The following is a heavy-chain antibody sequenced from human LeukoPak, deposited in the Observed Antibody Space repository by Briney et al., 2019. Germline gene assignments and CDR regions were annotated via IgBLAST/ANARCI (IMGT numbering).Heavy chain of an antibody. CDR2: MNPNSGNT. CDR1: GYTFTSYD. J-gene: IGHJ6*03. D-gene: IGHD6-19*01. CDR3: ARGLAGAVAGTSRNYYYYYYMDV. V-gene: IGHV1-8*01. Sequence: ASVKVSCKASGYTFTSYDINWVRQATGQGLEWMGWMNPNSGNTGYAQKFQGRVTMTRNTSISTAYMELSSLRSEDTAAYYCARGLAGAVAGTSRNYYYYYYMDVWGKGTTVTVSS.